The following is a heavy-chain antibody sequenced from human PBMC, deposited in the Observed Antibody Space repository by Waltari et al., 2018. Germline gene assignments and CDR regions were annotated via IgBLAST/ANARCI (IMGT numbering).Heavy chain of an antibody. CDR3: AREEYSSGWYGHFQH. J-gene: IGHJ1*01. D-gene: IGHD6-19*01. CDR2: IYHSGST. V-gene: IGHV4-38-2*02. Sequence: QVQLQESGPGLVKPSENLSLTCAVSGYSISSGYYWSWIRPPPGKGLEWIGSIYHSGSTYYNPSLKSRVTISVDTSKNQFSLKLSSVTAADTAVYYCAREEYSSGWYGHFQHWGQGTLVTVSS. CDR1: GYSISSGYY.